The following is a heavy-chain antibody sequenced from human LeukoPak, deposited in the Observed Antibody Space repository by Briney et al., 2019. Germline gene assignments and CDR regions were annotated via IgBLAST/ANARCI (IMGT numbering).Heavy chain of an antibody. CDR2: IYYTGST. J-gene: IGHJ6*03. D-gene: IGHD3-16*01. Sequence: SETLSLTCTVSGGSISITSYYWGWIRHPPGKRLEWVGCIYYTGSTYYNPSLKSRVTISVVTSKNQSSLKLSYMTAADTAMYYCARDNSRGTNDYYNMDVWGKGTTVTVSS. CDR1: GGSISITSYY. V-gene: IGHV4-39*07. CDR3: ARDNSRGTNDYYNMDV.